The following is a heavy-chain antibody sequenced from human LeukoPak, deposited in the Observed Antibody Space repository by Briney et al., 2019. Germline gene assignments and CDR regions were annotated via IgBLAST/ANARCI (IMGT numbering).Heavy chain of an antibody. D-gene: IGHD5-24*01. Sequence: GGSLRLSCVASGFTFSDHYMDWVRQAPGKGLEWVGRTRNKANGYTTEYAASVKGRFTISRDDSENSLYLQMNSLKTEDTAVYYCTRLTGTTWPQSYFDCWGQGALVTVSS. CDR1: GFTFSDHY. CDR3: TRLTGTTWPQSYFDC. J-gene: IGHJ4*02. CDR2: TRNKANGYTT. V-gene: IGHV3-72*01.